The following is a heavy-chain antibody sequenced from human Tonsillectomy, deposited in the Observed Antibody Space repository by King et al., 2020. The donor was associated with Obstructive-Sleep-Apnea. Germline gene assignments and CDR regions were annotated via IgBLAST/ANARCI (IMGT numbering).Heavy chain of an antibody. Sequence: VQLVESGAEVKKPGESLKISFKGSGYSFSSYWIGWVRQMSGKVLEWMGVIYPGDSDTRYSPSFQGQVTISADKSTSTAYLQWSSLMASDTAMYYCARAGIAVAGSWGIDSWGQGTQVIVSS. CDR1: GYSFSSYW. J-gene: IGHJ4*02. CDR2: IYPGDSDT. CDR3: ARAGIAVAGSWGIDS. D-gene: IGHD6-19*01. V-gene: IGHV5-51*01.